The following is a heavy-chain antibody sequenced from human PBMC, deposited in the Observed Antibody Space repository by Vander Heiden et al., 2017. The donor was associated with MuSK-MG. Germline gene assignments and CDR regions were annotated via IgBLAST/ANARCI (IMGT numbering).Heavy chain of an antibody. Sequence: TANYAQKFQGRVTITADECTSTAYMELSSLRSEDTAVYYCARGVYGSSTSCYRPFDYWGQGTMVTVSS. D-gene: IGHD2-2*02. J-gene: IGHJ4*02. CDR3: ARGVYGSSTSCYRPFDY. CDR2: TA. V-gene: IGHV1-69*01.